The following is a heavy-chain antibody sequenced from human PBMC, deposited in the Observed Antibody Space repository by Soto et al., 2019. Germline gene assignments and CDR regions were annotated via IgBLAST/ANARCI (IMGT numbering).Heavy chain of an antibody. CDR3: AKRLAVAGTRSEYFQH. J-gene: IGHJ1*01. D-gene: IGHD6-19*01. V-gene: IGHV3-23*01. CDR1: GFTFSSYA. CDR2: ISGSGGST. Sequence: GGSLRLSCAASGFTFSSYAMNWVRQAPGKGLEWVSAISGSGGSTYYADSVKGRFTISRDNSKNTLYLQMNSLRAEDTAVYYCAKRLAVAGTRSEYFQHWGQGTLVTVSS.